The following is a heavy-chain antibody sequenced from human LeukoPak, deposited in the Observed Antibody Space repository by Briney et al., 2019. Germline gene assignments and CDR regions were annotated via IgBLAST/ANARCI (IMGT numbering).Heavy chain of an antibody. D-gene: IGHD3/OR15-3a*01. CDR2: INPNSGGT. CDR3: ARVRDLTGLAY. V-gene: IGHV1-2*02. J-gene: IGHJ4*02. CDR1: GYTFTTYY. Sequence: ASVKVSCKASGYTFTTYYMHWVRQAPGHGLEWMAWINPNSGGTSYAQKFQGRVTVTRDTFISTAYMELSRLTSDDTAVYFCARVRDLTGLAYWGQGTLVTVSS.